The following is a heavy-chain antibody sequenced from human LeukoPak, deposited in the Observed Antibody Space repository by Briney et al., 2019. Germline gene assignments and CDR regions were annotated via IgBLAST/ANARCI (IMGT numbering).Heavy chain of an antibody. V-gene: IGHV1-46*01. CDR3: ARGARVRRITIFGVVIQHNWFDP. J-gene: IGHJ5*02. CDR2: INPSGGST. D-gene: IGHD3-3*01. Sequence: ASVKVSCKASGYTFTSYYMHWVRQAPGQGLEWMGIINPSGGSTSYAQKFQGRVTMTRNTSISTAYMELSSLRSEDTAVYYCARGARVRRITIFGVVIQHNWFDPWGQGTLVTVSS. CDR1: GYTFTSYY.